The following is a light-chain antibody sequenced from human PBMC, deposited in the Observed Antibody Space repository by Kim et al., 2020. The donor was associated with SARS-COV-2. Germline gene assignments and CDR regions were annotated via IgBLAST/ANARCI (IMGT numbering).Light chain of an antibody. Sequence: VLMTQSPATLSVSPGERATLSCRASQSVGSNLAWYQQKPGQAPRLLIYGASTRATGIPARFGGSGSGTDFTLTISSLQSEDLAIYYCHQYNNWPRTFGQGTKVDIK. V-gene: IGKV3D-15*01. CDR3: HQYNNWPRT. CDR2: GAS. CDR1: QSVGSN. J-gene: IGKJ1*01.